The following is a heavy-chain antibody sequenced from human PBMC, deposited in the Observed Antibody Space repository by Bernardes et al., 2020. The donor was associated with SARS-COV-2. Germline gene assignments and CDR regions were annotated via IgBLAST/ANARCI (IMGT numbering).Heavy chain of an antibody. CDR3: ARSNRVTRSRGSWFDP. D-gene: IGHD2-21*02. CDR1: GGSISISNVY. CDR2: VYHTGST. V-gene: IGHV4-39*01. J-gene: IGHJ5*02. Sequence: SEPLSLTCTVSGGSISISNVYWAWLRQSPGKGLEWIGNVYHTGSTYYNPSLKSRVTLSVDTSTNQFSLKVSSVTAADTALYYCARSNRVTRSRGSWFDPWGQGILVSVSS.